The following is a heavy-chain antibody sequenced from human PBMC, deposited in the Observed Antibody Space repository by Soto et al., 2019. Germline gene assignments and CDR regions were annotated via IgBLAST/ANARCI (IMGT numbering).Heavy chain of an antibody. Sequence: PGESLKISCKASGYSFTSYWIGWVGQMPGKGLEWMGIIYPGDSDTIYSPSFQGQVTISADKSISTAYLQWNSLKASDTAMYYCARPPYSASYYYFDQWGQGTPVTVSS. CDR3: ARPPYSASYYYFDQ. D-gene: IGHD1-26*01. J-gene: IGHJ4*02. V-gene: IGHV5-51*01. CDR2: IYPGDSDT. CDR1: GYSFTSYW.